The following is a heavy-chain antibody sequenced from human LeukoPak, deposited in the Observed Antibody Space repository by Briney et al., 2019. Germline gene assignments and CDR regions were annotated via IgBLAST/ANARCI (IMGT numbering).Heavy chain of an antibody. J-gene: IGHJ4*02. D-gene: IGHD5-12*01. V-gene: IGHV3-9*01. CDR2: INWNSDSI. Sequence: AGGSLRLSCAVSGFTFDDYAMHWVRQVPGKGLEWVSGINWNSDSIGYADSVKGRFTTSRDNAKNSLYLQMNSLRAEDTAVYYCAKEGGASRFDYWGQGTLVTVSS. CDR1: GFTFDDYA. CDR3: AKEGGASRFDY.